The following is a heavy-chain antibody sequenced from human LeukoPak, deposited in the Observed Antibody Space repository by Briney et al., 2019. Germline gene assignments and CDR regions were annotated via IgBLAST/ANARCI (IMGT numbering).Heavy chain of an antibody. J-gene: IGHJ4*02. CDR1: GFTFSSYS. Sequence: GGSLRLSCAASGFTFSSYSMNWVRQAPGKGLEWVSYISSSSTIYYADSVKGRFTISGDNAKNSLYLQMNSLRAEDTAVYYCARGGEYWGQGTLVTVSS. D-gene: IGHD3-10*01. CDR3: ARGGEY. V-gene: IGHV3-48*01. CDR2: ISSSSTI.